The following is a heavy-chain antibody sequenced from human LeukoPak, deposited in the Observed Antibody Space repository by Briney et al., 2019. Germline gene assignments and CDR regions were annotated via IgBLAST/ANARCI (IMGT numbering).Heavy chain of an antibody. V-gene: IGHV3-30*18. Sequence: GGSLRLSCAASGFIFSNYAIHWVRQAPGKGLEWVAAVSYDGNLQHYADAVKGRFTVSRDNSKNTVFLQINSLRTDDSAVYWCVKVYPAVTTSSVLGSWGQGTLVTVSS. CDR2: VSYDGNLQ. D-gene: IGHD1-1*01. J-gene: IGHJ4*02. CDR1: GFIFSNYA. CDR3: VKVYPAVTTSSVLGS.